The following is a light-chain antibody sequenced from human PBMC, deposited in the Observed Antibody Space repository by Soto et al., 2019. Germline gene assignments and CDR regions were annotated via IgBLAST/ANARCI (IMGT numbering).Light chain of an antibody. CDR1: SSNLGAGYA. V-gene: IGLV1-40*01. CDR3: QSYDSSLRAYV. CDR2: NNN. J-gene: IGLJ1*01. Sequence: QSVLTQPPSGSRAPGQGVTISCSGTSSNLGAGYAVHWYQQLPGTVPKLLIYNNNNRPSGVPDRFSGSKSGTSASLAITGLQSEDEADYYGQSYDSSLRAYVFGAGTKVTVL.